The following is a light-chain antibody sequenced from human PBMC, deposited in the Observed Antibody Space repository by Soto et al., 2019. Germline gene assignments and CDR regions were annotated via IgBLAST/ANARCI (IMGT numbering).Light chain of an antibody. V-gene: IGLV2-14*02. CDR1: SSDVGSHDL. CDR2: DVS. Sequence: QSVLTQPASVSGSPGQSIAISCTGTSSDVGSHDLVSWYQQQSGKVPKLIIYDVSSRPSGVSNRFSGSKSGNTASLTISGLQADDEADYYCSSFTSTTTYVFGTGTNVTVL. J-gene: IGLJ1*01. CDR3: SSFTSTTTYV.